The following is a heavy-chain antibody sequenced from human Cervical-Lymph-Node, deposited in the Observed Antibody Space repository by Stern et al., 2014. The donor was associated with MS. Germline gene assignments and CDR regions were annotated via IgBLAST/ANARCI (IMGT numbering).Heavy chain of an antibody. CDR3: ARGAAARENYFDY. D-gene: IGHD6-13*01. CDR1: GFTFSSYG. CDR2: IWYDGSNK. V-gene: IGHV3-33*01. Sequence: VQLVESGGGVVQPGRSLRLSCAASGFTFSSYGMHWVRQAPGKGLEWVAVIWYDGSNKYYADSVKGRFTISRDNSKNTLYLQMNSLRAEDTAVYYCARGAAARENYFDYWGQGTLVTVSS. J-gene: IGHJ4*02.